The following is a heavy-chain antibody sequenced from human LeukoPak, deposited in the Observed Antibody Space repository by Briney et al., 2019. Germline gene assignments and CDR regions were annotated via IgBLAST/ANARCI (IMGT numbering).Heavy chain of an antibody. J-gene: IGHJ4*02. V-gene: IGHV3-53*01. CDR2: IYSDGST. CDR1: GFTVSNNY. CDR3: ARGGGGGNPFDY. D-gene: IGHD4-23*01. Sequence: GGSLRLSCAVSGFTVSNNYMSWGRQAQGKGLALVSVIYSDGSTYYADSVKGRFTISRDNSKNTLYLQMNSLRAEDTAVYYCARGGGGGNPFDYWGQGTLFTASS.